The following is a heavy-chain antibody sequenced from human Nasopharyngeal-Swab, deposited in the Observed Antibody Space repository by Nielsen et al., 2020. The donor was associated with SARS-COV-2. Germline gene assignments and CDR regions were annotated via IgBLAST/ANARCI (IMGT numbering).Heavy chain of an antibody. CDR3: ARVPYNYGQFYFDY. V-gene: IGHV5-51*01. Sequence: LVWTGIFYPNDADTRCSPSFQGQVTISADKSISAAYLQWSSLKASDTAIYYCARVPYNYGQFYFDYWGQGTLVTVSS. CDR2: FYPNDADT. D-gene: IGHD5-18*01. J-gene: IGHJ4*02.